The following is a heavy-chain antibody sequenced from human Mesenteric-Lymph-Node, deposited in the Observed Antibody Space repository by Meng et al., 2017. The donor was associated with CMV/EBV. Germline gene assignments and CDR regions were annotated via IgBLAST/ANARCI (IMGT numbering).Heavy chain of an antibody. Sequence: SETLSLTCAVYGGSFSGYYWSWIRQPPGKGLEWIGEINHSGSTNYNPSLKSRVTISVDTSKNQFSLKLSSVTAADTAVYYCAREYYDFWSGYHYYFDYWGQGTLVTVSS. CDR3: AREYYDFWSGYHYYFDY. J-gene: IGHJ4*02. V-gene: IGHV4-34*01. CDR1: GGSFSGYY. D-gene: IGHD3-3*01. CDR2: INHSGST.